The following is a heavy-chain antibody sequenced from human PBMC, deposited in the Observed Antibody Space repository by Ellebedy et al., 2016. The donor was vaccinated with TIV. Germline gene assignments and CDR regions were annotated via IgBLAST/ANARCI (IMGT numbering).Heavy chain of an antibody. V-gene: IGHV4-39*01. CDR1: GGSISTSTYY. J-gene: IGHJ4*02. CDR3: ARLRSPQYSSGWLFDY. CDR2: IYYSGST. Sequence: SETLSLXXNVSGGSISTSTYYWAWIRQPPGKGLEWIATIYYSGSTYYNPSLRSRVTISVDTSKNQFSLRLTSVTATDTAVYYCARLRSPQYSSGWLFDYWGQGTLVTVPS. D-gene: IGHD6-19*01.